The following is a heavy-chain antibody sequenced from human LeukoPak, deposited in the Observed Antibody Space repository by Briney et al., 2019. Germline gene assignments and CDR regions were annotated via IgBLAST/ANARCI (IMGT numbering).Heavy chain of an antibody. D-gene: IGHD5-18*01. CDR2: ISSSAGTT. V-gene: IGHV3-11*04. Sequence: GGSLRLSCAASGFTFSDYYMNWVRQAPGKGLEWVSYISSSAGTTYYADSVKGRFTISRDNAKNSLYLQMNSLRAEDTAVYFCARQQQQLWYDWGQGTLVTVSS. CDR1: GFTFSDYY. CDR3: ARQQQQLWYD. J-gene: IGHJ4*02.